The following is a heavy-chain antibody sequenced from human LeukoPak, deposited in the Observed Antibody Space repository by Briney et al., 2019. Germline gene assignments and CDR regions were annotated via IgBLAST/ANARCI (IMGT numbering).Heavy chain of an antibody. V-gene: IGHV4-4*07. CDR3: ARDYYGDYVTPYYYYMDV. J-gene: IGHJ6*03. CDR2: IYTSGST. D-gene: IGHD4-17*01. Sequence: SETLALTCTVSGGSTSSYYWSWIRQPAGKGLEWIGRIYTSGSTNYNPSLKSRVTMSVDTSKNQFSLKLSSVTAADTAVYYCARDYYGDYVTPYYYYMDVWGKGTTVTISS. CDR1: GGSTSSYY.